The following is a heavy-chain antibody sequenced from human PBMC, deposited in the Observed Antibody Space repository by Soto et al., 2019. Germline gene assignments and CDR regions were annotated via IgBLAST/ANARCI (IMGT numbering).Heavy chain of an antibody. Sequence: SVKVSCKASGGTFSSYTISWVRQAPGQGLEWMGRIIPILGIANYAQKFQGRVTITADKSTSTAYMELSSLRSEDTAVYYCALGYCSGGSCYRPDPYYYYYMDVWGKGTTVTVSS. CDR3: ALGYCSGGSCYRPDPYYYYYMDV. D-gene: IGHD2-15*01. J-gene: IGHJ6*03. CDR1: GGTFSSYT. V-gene: IGHV1-69*02. CDR2: IIPILGIA.